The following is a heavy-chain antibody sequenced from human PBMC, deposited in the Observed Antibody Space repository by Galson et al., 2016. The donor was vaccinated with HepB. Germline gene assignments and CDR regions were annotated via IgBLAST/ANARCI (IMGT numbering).Heavy chain of an antibody. Sequence: GYTFANYYLSWVRQAPGQGLEWMGWVRVDNGDTKYAQKLQDRVTMTTDTSTSTGYMELRSLTSDDTAVYYCARGHCTSTNCYWSFDHWGQGTLVTVSS. J-gene: IGHJ4*02. V-gene: IGHV1-18*01. CDR1: GYTFANYY. CDR3: ARGHCTSTNCYWSFDH. CDR2: VRVDNGDT. D-gene: IGHD2-2*01.